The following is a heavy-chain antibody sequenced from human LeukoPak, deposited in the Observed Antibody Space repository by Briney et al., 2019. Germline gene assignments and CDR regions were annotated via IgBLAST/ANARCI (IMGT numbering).Heavy chain of an antibody. CDR2: INPSGGST. CDR1: GYTFTSYY. Sequence: ASVKVSCKASGYTFTSYYMHWVRPAPGQGLEWMGIINPSGGSTSYAQKFQGRVTMTRDASTTTVYMELSSLRSEDTAVYYCARDPCGGSCYGYFDCWGQGTLVTVSS. V-gene: IGHV1-46*01. CDR3: ARDPCGGSCYGYFDC. J-gene: IGHJ4*02. D-gene: IGHD2-15*01.